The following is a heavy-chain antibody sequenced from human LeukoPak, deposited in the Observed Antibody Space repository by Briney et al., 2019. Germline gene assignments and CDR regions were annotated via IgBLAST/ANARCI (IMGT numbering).Heavy chain of an antibody. D-gene: IGHD3-22*01. CDR3: ARTYDSSGYYLGAFDI. Sequence: PSETLSLTCAVYGGSFSGYYWSWIRQPPGKGLEWIGEINHRGSTNYNPSLKSRVTISVDTSKNQLSLKLSSVTAADTAVYYCARTYDSSGYYLGAFDIWGQGTMVTVSS. V-gene: IGHV4-34*01. J-gene: IGHJ3*02. CDR1: GGSFSGYY. CDR2: INHRGST.